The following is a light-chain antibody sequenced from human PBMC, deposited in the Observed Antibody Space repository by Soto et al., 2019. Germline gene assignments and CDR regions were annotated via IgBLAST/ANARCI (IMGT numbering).Light chain of an antibody. CDR2: LNSDGSH. J-gene: IGLJ2*01. Sequence: QLVLTQSPSASASLGASVKLTCTLSSGHSSYAIAWHQQQPEKGPRYLMRLNSDGSHSKGDGIPDRFSGSSSGAERYLTISSLQSEDEADYYCQTWASGIRVFGGGTQLTVL. V-gene: IGLV4-69*01. CDR3: QTWASGIRV. CDR1: SGHSSYA.